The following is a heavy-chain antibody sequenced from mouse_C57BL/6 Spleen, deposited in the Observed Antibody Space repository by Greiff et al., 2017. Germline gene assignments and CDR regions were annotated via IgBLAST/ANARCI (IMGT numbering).Heavy chain of an antibody. D-gene: IGHD1-1*01. CDR2: ISSGGSYT. V-gene: IGHV5-6*01. Sequence: EVHLVESGGDLVKPGGSLKLSCAASGFTFSSYGLSWVRQTPDKRLEWVATISSGGSYTYYPDSVKGRFTISRDNAKNTLYLAMSSLKSEDTAMYYCARYYGSSLYAMDYWGQGTSVTVSS. J-gene: IGHJ4*01. CDR3: ARYYGSSLYAMDY. CDR1: GFTFSSYG.